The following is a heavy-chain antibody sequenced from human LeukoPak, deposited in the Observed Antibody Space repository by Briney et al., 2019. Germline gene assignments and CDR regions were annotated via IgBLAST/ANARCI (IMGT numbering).Heavy chain of an antibody. D-gene: IGHD2-2*01. CDR1: GFTFDDYA. V-gene: IGHV3-9*01. J-gene: IGHJ5*02. Sequence: GGSLRLSCAASGFTFDDYAMHWVRQAPGKGLEWVSGISWNSGSIGYADSVKGRFTTSRDNAKNSLYLQMNSLRAEDTAVYYCARDFCSSTSCFYDPWGQGTLVTVSS. CDR2: ISWNSGSI. CDR3: ARDFCSSTSCFYDP.